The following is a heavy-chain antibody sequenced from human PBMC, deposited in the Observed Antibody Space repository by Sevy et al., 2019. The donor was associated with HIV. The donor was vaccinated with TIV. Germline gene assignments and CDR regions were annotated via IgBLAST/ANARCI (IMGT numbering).Heavy chain of an antibody. CDR1: GYTFTDYF. CDR2: INLNSGGT. D-gene: IGHD3-16*01. J-gene: IGHJ6*02. Sequence: ASVKVSCKASGYTFTDYFMHWVRQAPGQGLEWMGWINLNSGGTNYAQKFQGRVTMTRDTPISTAYMEVTRLTSDDTAIYYCARDGRYYDNTRCYLGYYGMDVWGQGTTVTVSS. CDR3: ARDGRYYDNTRCYLGYYGMDV. V-gene: IGHV1-2*02.